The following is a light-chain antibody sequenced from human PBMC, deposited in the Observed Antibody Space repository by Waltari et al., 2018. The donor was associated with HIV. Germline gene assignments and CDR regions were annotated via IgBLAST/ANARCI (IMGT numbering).Light chain of an antibody. V-gene: IGLV1-44*01. CDR3: AAWDDSLNAVV. J-gene: IGLJ2*01. CDR2: SNN. Sequence: QSVLTQPPSASGTPGQGVTISCSGSTSNIGQNTVNWYQQFPGTAPKLLIYSNNQRPSWVPDRFSGSKSGTSASLAITGLQSEDDTDYYCAAWDDSLNAVVFGGGTKLTVL. CDR1: TSNIGQNT.